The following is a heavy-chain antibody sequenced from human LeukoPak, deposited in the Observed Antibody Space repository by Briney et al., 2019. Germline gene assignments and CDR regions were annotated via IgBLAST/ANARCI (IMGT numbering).Heavy chain of an antibody. CDR2: IYYSGST. V-gene: IGHV4-30-4*01. CDR3: AREGYCSSTSCLDY. D-gene: IGHD2-2*01. CDR1: GGSISIGDYY. Sequence: SQTLSLTCTVSGGSISIGDYYWSWIRQPPGKGLEWIGYIYYSGSTYYNPSLKSRVTISVDTSKNQFSLKLSSVTAADTAVYYCAREGYCSSTSCLDYWGQGTLVTVSS. J-gene: IGHJ4*02.